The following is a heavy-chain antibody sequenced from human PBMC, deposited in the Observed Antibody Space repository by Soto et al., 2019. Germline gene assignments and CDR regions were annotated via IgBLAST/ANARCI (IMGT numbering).Heavy chain of an antibody. V-gene: IGHV3-74*01. Sequence: EVQLVESGGGLVQPGGSLRLSCAASGFTFSSYWMHWVRQAPGKGLVWVSRINSDGSSTSYADSVKSRFTISRDNAKNTLYLQMNSLCAVDTAVYYCARTLRWDYGDSGHYFDYWGQGTLVTVSS. CDR2: INSDGSST. D-gene: IGHD4-17*01. CDR1: GFTFSSYW. J-gene: IGHJ4*02. CDR3: ARTLRWDYGDSGHYFDY.